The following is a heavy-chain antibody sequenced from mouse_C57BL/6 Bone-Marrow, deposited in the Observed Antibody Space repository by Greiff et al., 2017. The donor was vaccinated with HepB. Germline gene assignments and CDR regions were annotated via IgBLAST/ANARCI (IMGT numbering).Heavy chain of an antibody. D-gene: IGHD2-5*01. CDR2: IYPRDGST. J-gene: IGHJ1*03. CDR3: AREAYYSNYNWYFDV. V-gene: IGHV1-78*01. Sequence: VKLVESDAELVKPGASVKISCKVSGYTFTDHTIHWMKQRPEQGLEWIGYIYPRDGSTKYNEKFKGKATLTADKSSSTAYMQLNSLTSEDSAVYFCAREAYYSNYNWYFDVWGTGTTVTVSS. CDR1: GYTFTDHT.